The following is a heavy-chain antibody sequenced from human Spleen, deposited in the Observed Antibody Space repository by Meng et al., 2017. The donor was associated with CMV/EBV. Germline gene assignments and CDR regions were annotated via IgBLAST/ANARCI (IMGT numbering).Heavy chain of an antibody. CDR3: AREGTSGSYCFDY. CDR2: ISSSGSTI. J-gene: IGHJ4*02. Sequence: GGSLRLSCAASGFTFSNSDMNWVRQAPGKGLEWVSYISSSGSTIYYADSVKGRFTISRDNAKNSLYLQMDSLRAEDTAVYYCAREGTSGSYCFDYWGQGTLVTVSS. D-gene: IGHD1-26*01. CDR1: GFTFSNSD. V-gene: IGHV3-48*03.